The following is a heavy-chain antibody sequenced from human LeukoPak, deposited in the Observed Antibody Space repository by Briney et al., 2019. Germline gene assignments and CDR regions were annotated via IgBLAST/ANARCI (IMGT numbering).Heavy chain of an antibody. CDR3: AKDSQWLVRGRIDY. Sequence: GWSLTHSFASSVFTYVDYARHWVRPAPCRGVDGVSVISWNSGRIGYADSVKGRFTISRDNAKNSLYLQMNSLRAEDTALYYCAKDSQWLVRGRIDYWGQGTLVTVSS. J-gene: IGHJ4*02. CDR2: ISWNSGRI. V-gene: IGHV3-9*01. CDR1: VFTYVDYA. D-gene: IGHD6-19*01.